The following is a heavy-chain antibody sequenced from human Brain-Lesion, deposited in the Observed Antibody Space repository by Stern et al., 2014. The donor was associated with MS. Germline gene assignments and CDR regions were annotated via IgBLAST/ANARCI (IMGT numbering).Heavy chain of an antibody. J-gene: IGHJ4*02. V-gene: IGHV4-30-4*01. CDR2: IYYIGST. CDR1: GDSISSGDNY. D-gene: IGHD3-22*01. Sequence: QLQLQESGPGLVKPSQTLSLTCNVSGDSISSGDNYWSWIRQSPGKGLEWIGYIYYIGSTFYNPSLKSRVTISVDTSQNQFSLRLSSVTAADTAVYYCARGESSRYYYYFEYWGQGTLVTVSS. CDR3: ARGESSRYYYYFEY.